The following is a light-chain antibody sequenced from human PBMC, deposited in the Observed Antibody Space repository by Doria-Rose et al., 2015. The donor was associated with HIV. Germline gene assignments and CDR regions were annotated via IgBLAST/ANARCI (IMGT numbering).Light chain of an antibody. J-gene: IGKJ1*01. CDR1: QSFSSTY. Sequence: EIVLTQSPGTLSSSPGERATLSCRDSQSFSSTYLARYQQKPGQAPSLLIYDGSTRPTGIPDRFSASGSGTDFTLTINRLEPEDFALYYCRQYGTSWMFGQGTKVEI. CDR2: DGS. V-gene: IGKV3-20*01. CDR3: RQYGTSWM.